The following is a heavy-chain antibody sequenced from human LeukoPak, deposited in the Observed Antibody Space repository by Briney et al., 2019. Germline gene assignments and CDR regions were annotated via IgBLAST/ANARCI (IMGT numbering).Heavy chain of an antibody. D-gene: IGHD2-2*01. CDR3: ARAGYCSSTSCYVSWFDP. J-gene: IGHJ5*02. V-gene: IGHV4-59*01. Sequence: SETLSLTCTVSVGSISIYYWSWIRQPPGKGLEWIGYIYYSGSTNYNPSLKSRVTISVDTSKNQFSLKLSSVTAADTAVYYCARAGYCSSTSCYVSWFDPWGQGTLVTVSS. CDR2: IYYSGST. CDR1: VGSISIYY.